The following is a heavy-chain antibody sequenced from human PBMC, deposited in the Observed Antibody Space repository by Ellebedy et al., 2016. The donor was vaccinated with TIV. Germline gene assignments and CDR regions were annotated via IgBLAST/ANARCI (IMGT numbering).Heavy chain of an antibody. Sequence: GESLKISXKASGYSFTSYWIGWVRQMSGKGLEWMGIIYPGDSSIRYSPSFQGQVTISADKSISTAYLQWSSLKASDTAMYYCAVTHIFGSSGSGFDYWGQGTLVTVSS. CDR2: IYPGDSSI. J-gene: IGHJ4*02. CDR1: GYSFTSYW. D-gene: IGHD3-22*01. V-gene: IGHV5-51*01. CDR3: AVTHIFGSSGSGFDY.